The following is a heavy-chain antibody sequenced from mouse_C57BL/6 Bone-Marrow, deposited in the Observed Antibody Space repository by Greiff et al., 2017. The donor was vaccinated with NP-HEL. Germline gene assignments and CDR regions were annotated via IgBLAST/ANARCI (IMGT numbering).Heavy chain of an antibody. Sequence: HVQLQQPGAELVRPGSSVKLSCKASGYTFTSYWMHWVKQRPIQGLEWIGNIDPSDSETHYNQKFKDKATLTVDKSSSTAYMQLSSLTSEDSAVYYCARWDYGSSYVDWYFDVWGTGTTVTVSS. CDR2: IDPSDSET. CDR1: GYTFTSYW. J-gene: IGHJ1*03. CDR3: ARWDYGSSYVDWYFDV. V-gene: IGHV1-52*01. D-gene: IGHD1-1*01.